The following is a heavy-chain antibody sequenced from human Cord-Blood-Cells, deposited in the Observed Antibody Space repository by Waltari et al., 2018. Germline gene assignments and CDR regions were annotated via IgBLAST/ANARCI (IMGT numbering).Heavy chain of an antibody. CDR2: IYPGDSDT. J-gene: IGHJ4*02. Sequence: EVQLVQSGAEVKKHGESLKFSCTGSGYSFTSYWTGSLRQRPGKGLEWMGIIYPGDSDTRYSPSFQGQVTISADKSISTAYLQWSSLKASDTAMYYCARPYSGYEYYFDYWGQGTLVTVSS. D-gene: IGHD5-12*01. CDR1: GYSFTSYW. CDR3: ARPYSGYEYYFDY. V-gene: IGHV5-51*01.